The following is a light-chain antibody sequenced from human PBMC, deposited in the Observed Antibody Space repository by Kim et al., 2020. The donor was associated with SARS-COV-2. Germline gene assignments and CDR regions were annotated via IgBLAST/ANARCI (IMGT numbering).Light chain of an antibody. CDR3: ATWDSSLSVGV. Sequence: QSVLTLPPSVSAAPGQKVTISCSGSRSNIGNNPVSWYQQFPGTAPRLITYDNDKRPSGIPDRFSSSKSGTSATLGITGLRTGDEADYYCATWDSSLSVGVFGGGTKVTVL. CDR2: DND. J-gene: IGLJ3*02. CDR1: RSNIGNNP. V-gene: IGLV1-51*01.